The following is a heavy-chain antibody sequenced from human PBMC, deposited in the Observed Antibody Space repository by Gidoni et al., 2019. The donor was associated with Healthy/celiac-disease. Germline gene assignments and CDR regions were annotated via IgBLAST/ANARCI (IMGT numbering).Heavy chain of an antibody. CDR1: GYIFTAYY. CDR2: INPSGGIT. J-gene: IGHJ4*02. CDR3: ALHTSGYNFGAFDY. V-gene: IGHV1-46*01. Sequence: QVQLVQSGAEVKKPGASVKAYCKPSGYIFTAYYMNWVRQAAGQGLEWMGIINPSGGITNYAQKFKGRVTMTRDTSTSTVYMELSSLRSEDTAVYYCALHTSGYNFGAFDYGGQGTLVTVSS. D-gene: IGHD5-18*01.